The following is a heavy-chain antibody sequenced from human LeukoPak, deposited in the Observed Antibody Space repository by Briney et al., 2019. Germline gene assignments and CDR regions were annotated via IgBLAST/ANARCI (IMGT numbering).Heavy chain of an antibody. CDR1: GYSFTSYY. V-gene: IGHV1-46*01. Sequence: ASVKVSCKASGYSFTSYYIHWVRLAPGQGLEWLGVINPSGGSTRYAQKIQGRVTMTRDTSISTAYLELSRLRSDDTAVYYCARDMGLGDSSGYYYNRDYYYYMDVWGKGTTVTISS. CDR3: ARDMGLGDSSGYYYNRDYYYYMDV. CDR2: INPSGGST. J-gene: IGHJ6*03. D-gene: IGHD3-22*01.